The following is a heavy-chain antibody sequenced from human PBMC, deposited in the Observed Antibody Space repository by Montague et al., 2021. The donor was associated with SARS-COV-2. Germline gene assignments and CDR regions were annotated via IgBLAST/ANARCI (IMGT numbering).Heavy chain of an antibody. D-gene: IGHD6-19*01. CDR1: GYTFTSYG. V-gene: IGHV1-18*01. CDR3: AIAVAGRPGLDY. J-gene: IGHJ4*02. CDR2: ISAYNGNT. Sequence: SVKVSCKASGYTFTSYGIRWVRQAPGQGLEWMGWISAYNGNTNYAQKLQGRVTMTADTSTSTAYMELRSLRSDDTAVYYCAIAVAGRPGLDYWGQGTLVTVSS.